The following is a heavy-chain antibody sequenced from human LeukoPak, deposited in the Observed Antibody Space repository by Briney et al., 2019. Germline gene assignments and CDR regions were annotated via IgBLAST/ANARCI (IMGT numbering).Heavy chain of an antibody. D-gene: IGHD1-26*01. CDR1: GGTFSSSA. Sequence: SVKVSCKASGGTFSSSAISWVRQAPGQGLEWMGGIIPIFGTANYAQKFQGRVTITTDESTSTAYMELSSLRSEDTAVYYCARGWYSGSYPDYFDYWGQGTLVTVSS. CDR2: IIPIFGTA. CDR3: ARGWYSGSYPDYFDY. V-gene: IGHV1-69*05. J-gene: IGHJ4*02.